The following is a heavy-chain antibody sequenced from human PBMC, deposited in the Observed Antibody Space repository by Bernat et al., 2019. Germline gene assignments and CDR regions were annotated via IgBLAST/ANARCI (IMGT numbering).Heavy chain of an antibody. V-gene: IGHV1-2*02. CDR1: GYTFTAYY. J-gene: IGHJ4*02. CDR3: ARDSSSSGKGNDY. D-gene: IGHD6-6*01. Sequence: QVQLVQSGSEVKKPGASVKVSCKASGYTFTAYYMHWVRQAPGQGLEWMGWINPNSGGTNYAQKFQGRVTMTRDTSISTAYMELRSLRSDDTAVYYCARDSSSSGKGNDYWGQGTLVTVSS. CDR2: INPNSGGT.